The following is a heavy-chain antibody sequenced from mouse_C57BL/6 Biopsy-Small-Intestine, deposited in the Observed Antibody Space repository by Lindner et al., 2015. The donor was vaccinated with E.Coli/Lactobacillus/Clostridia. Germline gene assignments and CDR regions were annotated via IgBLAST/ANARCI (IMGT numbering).Heavy chain of an antibody. Sequence: VQLQESGGGLVKPGGSLKLSCAASGFTFSGYGMHWVRQAPEKGLEWITYISSGGTTIYYADTVKGRFTISRDNAKNTLFLQMTSLRSEDTAMYYCARRITTLDYYAMDYWGQGTSVTVSS. CDR3: ARRITTLDYYAMDY. CDR1: GFTFSGYG. V-gene: IGHV5-17*01. CDR2: ISSGGTTI. J-gene: IGHJ4*01. D-gene: IGHD1-1*01.